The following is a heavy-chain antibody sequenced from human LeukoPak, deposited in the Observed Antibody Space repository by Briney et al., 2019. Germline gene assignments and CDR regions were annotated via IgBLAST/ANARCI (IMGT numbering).Heavy chain of an antibody. V-gene: IGHV5-51*01. CDR3: ARSTALVNFDY. CDR2: IYPADSDT. D-gene: IGHD5-18*01. Sequence: GESLKISCRGFGYTFANSWIGWVRQMPGEGLEWMGIIYPADSDTRYSPSFQGQVTISADKSISIAYLQWSSLKTSDTAMYYCARSTALVNFDYWGQGTLVTVSS. J-gene: IGHJ4*02. CDR1: GYTFANSW.